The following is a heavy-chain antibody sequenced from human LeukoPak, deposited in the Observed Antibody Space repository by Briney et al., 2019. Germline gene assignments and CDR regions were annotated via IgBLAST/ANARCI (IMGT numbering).Heavy chain of an antibody. Sequence: SETLSLTCTVSGGSISSYYWSWIRQPPGKGLEWIGYIYYSGSTNYNPSLKSRVTISVDTSKNQFSLKLSSATAADTAVYYCARLEAYYDFWSGYFDYWGQGTLVTVSS. J-gene: IGHJ4*02. D-gene: IGHD3-3*01. CDR3: ARLEAYYDFWSGYFDY. V-gene: IGHV4-59*01. CDR1: GGSISSYY. CDR2: IYYSGST.